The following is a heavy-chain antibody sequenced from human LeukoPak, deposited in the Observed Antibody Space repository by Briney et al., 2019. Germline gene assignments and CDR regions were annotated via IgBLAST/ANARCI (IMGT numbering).Heavy chain of an antibody. CDR3: ARDVYYYDSSAYFTFDY. D-gene: IGHD3-22*01. V-gene: IGHV4-34*01. J-gene: IGHJ4*02. Sequence: SETLSLTCAVYGGSFIGFHWNWIRQPPGKGLEWIGDINHSGSTNYNPSLKSRVTMSVDTSKNQFSLELSSVTAADTAVYYCARDVYYYDSSAYFTFDYWGQGTLVTVSS. CDR2: INHSGST. CDR1: GGSFIGFH.